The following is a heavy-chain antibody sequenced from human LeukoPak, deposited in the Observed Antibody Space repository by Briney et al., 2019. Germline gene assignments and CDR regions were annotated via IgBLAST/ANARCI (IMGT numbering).Heavy chain of an antibody. V-gene: IGHV3-23*01. Sequence: GGSLRLSCVTSGFSFSTYDMSWVRQAPGKGLEWFSYITSNSRTIYYADSVRARFTISRDNSKNTLYLQMNSLRAEDTAVYYCAKDLTVTTYLDAFDIWGQGTMVTVSS. CDR3: AKDLTVTTYLDAFDI. CDR2: ITSNSRTI. D-gene: IGHD4-17*01. CDR1: GFSFSTYD. J-gene: IGHJ3*02.